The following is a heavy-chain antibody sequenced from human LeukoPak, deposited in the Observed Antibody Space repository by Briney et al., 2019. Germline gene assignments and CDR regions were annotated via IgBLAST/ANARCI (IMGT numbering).Heavy chain of an antibody. V-gene: IGHV1-69*05. CDR3: ARDLDGYNLRYFDY. J-gene: IGHJ4*02. CDR2: IIPIFGTA. Sequence: SVKVSCKASGGTFSSYAISWVRQAPGQGPEWMGGIIPIFGTANYAQKFRGRVTITTDESTSTAYMELSSLRSEDTAVYYCARDLDGYNLRYFDYWGQGTLVTVSS. CDR1: GGTFSSYA. D-gene: IGHD5-24*01.